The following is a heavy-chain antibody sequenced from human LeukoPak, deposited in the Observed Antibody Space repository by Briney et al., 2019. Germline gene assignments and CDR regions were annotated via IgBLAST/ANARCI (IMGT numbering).Heavy chain of an antibody. CDR1: GYTFASYA. D-gene: IGHD2-2*02. J-gene: IGHJ6*02. CDR2: INAGNGNT. V-gene: IGHV1-3*01. CDR3: AREKEVVPAAIYYYYYYGMDV. Sequence: ASVKVSCKASGYTFASYAMHWVRQAPGQRLEWMGWINAGNGNTKYSQKFQGRVTITRDTSASTAYMELSSLRSEDTAVYYCAREKEVVPAAIYYYYYYGMDVWGQGTTVTVSS.